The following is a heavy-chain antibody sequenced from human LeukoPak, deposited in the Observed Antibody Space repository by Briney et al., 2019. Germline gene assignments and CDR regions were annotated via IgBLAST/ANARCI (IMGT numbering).Heavy chain of an antibody. CDR2: INSDGSST. V-gene: IGHV3-74*01. CDR1: GFTFSSYA. CDR3: ARGIGQLGYGSGSRRGGWFDP. D-gene: IGHD3-10*01. Sequence: GGSLRLSCAASGFTFSSYAMSWVRQAPGKGLEWVSRINSDGSSTSYADSVKGRFTISRDNAKNTLYLQMNSLRAEDTAVYYCARGIGQLGYGSGSRRGGWFDPWGQGTLVTVSS. J-gene: IGHJ5*02.